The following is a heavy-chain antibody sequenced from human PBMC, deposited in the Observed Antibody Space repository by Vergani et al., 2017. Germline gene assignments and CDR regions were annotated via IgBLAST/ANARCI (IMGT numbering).Heavy chain of an antibody. J-gene: IGHJ4*02. D-gene: IGHD2-2*01. Sequence: QVQLVESGGGVVQPGRSLRLSCAASGFTFSSYAMHWVRQAPGKGLEWAAVISYDGSNKYYADSVKGRFTISRDNSKNTLYLQMNSLRAEDTAVYYCVRDWGPWDIVVVGNYWGQGTLVTVSS. V-gene: IGHV3-30-3*01. CDR2: ISYDGSNK. CDR1: GFTFSSYA. CDR3: VRDWGPWDIVVVGNY.